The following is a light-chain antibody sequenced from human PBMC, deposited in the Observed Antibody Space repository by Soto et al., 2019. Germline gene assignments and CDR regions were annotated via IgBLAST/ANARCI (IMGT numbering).Light chain of an antibody. Sequence: DIVMTQSPATLSVAPGDRATLSCMASQSVDNDLACYQQKPGQPPRLLIYDASTRDTGIPARFSGSQSGPEFTLPISSLLSGDFAVCSCQQYNSWRLTWGGGTKVEIK. V-gene: IGKV3D-15*01. CDR3: QQYNSWRLT. CDR1: QSVDND. CDR2: DAS. J-gene: IGKJ4*01.